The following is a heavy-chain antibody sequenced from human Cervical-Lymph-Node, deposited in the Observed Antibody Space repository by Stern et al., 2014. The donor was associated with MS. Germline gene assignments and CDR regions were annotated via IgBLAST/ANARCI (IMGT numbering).Heavy chain of an antibody. V-gene: IGHV4-59*08. D-gene: IGHD4-17*01. Sequence: VQLEESGPGLAKPSETLSLTCTVSGGSISNYYWSWIRQPPGKGLEWIGYIYYSGSTNYNPSLKSRVAMSVATSQAQFSLNLTSGTAADTGVYYCARRGTTGIDYWGQGTLVTVSS. CDR1: GGSISNYY. CDR2: IYYSGST. CDR3: ARRGTTGIDY. J-gene: IGHJ4*02.